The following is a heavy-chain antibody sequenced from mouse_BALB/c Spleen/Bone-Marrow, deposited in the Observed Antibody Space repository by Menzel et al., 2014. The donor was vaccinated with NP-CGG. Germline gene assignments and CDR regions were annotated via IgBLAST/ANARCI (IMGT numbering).Heavy chain of an antibody. D-gene: IGHD4-1*01. CDR2: IRLKSNNYAT. Sequence: EVHLVESGGGLVQVGGSMKLSCVASGFTFSNYWMNWVRQSPEKGLEWVAEIRLKSNNYATHYAESVKGRSTISRDDSKSSVYLQMNNLRGEDTGIYYCTTGFAYWGQGTLVTVSA. CDR1: GFTFSNYW. CDR3: TTGFAY. V-gene: IGHV6-6*02. J-gene: IGHJ3*01.